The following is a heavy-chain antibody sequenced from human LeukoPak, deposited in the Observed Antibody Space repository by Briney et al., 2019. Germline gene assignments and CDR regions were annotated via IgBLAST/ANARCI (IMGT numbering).Heavy chain of an antibody. CDR2: IYYSGST. D-gene: IGHD4-17*01. CDR1: GASISSYY. V-gene: IGHV4-59*08. Sequence: SETLSLTCSVSGASISSYYWSWIRQPPGKGLEWIGYIYYSGSTNYNPSLKGRVTISVDTSKNQFSLKLSSVTAADTAVYYCARRATVTTLSAQYYYYAMDVWGQGTTVTVSS. CDR3: ARRATVTTLSAQYYYYAMDV. J-gene: IGHJ6*02.